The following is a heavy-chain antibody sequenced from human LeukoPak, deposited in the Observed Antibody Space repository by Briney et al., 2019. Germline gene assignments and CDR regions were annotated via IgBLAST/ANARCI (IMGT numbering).Heavy chain of an antibody. D-gene: IGHD3-10*01. CDR2: ISAYNGNT. J-gene: IGHJ6*02. CDR1: GYTFTSCG. CDR3: ARGRGVLLWFGESPPGDGMDV. Sequence: ASVKVSCKASGYTFTSCGISWVRQAPGQGLEWMGWISAYNGNTNYAQKLQGRVTMTTDTSTSTAYMELRSLRSDDTAVYYCARGRGVLLWFGESPPGDGMDVWGQGTTVTVSS. V-gene: IGHV1-18*01.